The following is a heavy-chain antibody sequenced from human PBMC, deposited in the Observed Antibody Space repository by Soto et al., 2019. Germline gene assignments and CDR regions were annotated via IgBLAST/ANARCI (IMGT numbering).Heavy chain of an antibody. CDR2: LGGSGGT. D-gene: IGHD6-13*01. Sequence: EVQLLESGGGLVQPGESLRLSCAASGFTFSSSAMSWVRQAPGKGLEWVSTLGGSGGTYYADSVKGRFTICRDNSNNALYLQMHSLRAGDTAVYYCAKGILVKPPGTRAFDIWCQGTMVSVSS. CDR3: AKGILVKPPGTRAFDI. J-gene: IGHJ3*02. CDR1: GFTFSSSA. V-gene: IGHV3-23*01.